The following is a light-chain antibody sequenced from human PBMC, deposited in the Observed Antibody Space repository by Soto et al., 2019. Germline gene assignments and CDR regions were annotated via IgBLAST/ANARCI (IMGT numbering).Light chain of an antibody. CDR2: GAS. CDR3: QHYGRSPIT. Sequence: EIVLTHSPGTLSFSPVERATLSCRASQSVNSRLAWYQHKPGQAPRLLISGASSRATGIPDRFSGSGSATDFTLTISRLEPEDFALYYCQHYGRSPITFGQGTRLEIK. J-gene: IGKJ5*01. CDR1: QSVNSR. V-gene: IGKV3-20*01.